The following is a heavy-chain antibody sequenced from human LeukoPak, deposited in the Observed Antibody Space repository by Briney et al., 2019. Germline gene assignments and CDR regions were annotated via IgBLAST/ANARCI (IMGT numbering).Heavy chain of an antibody. CDR1: GGSFSGYY. CDR2: INHSGST. Sequence: SETLSLTCAVYGGSFSGYYWSWIRQPPGKGLEWIREINHSGSTNYNPSLKSRVTISVDTSKNQFSLKLSSVTAADTAVYYCARGRFVSWVAARWFDPWGQGTLVTVSS. D-gene: IGHD6-6*01. V-gene: IGHV4-34*01. J-gene: IGHJ5*02. CDR3: ARGRFVSWVAARWFDP.